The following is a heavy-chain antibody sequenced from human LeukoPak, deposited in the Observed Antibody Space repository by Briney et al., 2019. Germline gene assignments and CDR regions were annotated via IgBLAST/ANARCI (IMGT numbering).Heavy chain of an antibody. CDR2: IIPIFGTA. Sequence: ASVKVSCKASGGTFGSYAISWVRQAPGQGLEWMGGIIPIFGTANYAQKFQGRVTITADESTSTAYMELSSLRSEDTAVYYCARGGLITMIVFSEFDYWGQGTLVTVSS. CDR1: GGTFGSYA. J-gene: IGHJ4*02. V-gene: IGHV1-69*01. D-gene: IGHD3-22*01. CDR3: ARGGLITMIVFSEFDY.